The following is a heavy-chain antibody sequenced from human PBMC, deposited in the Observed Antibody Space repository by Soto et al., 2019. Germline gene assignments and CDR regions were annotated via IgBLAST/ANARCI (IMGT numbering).Heavy chain of an antibody. CDR2: IYYSGST. J-gene: IGHJ5*02. D-gene: IGHD6-13*01. Sequence: SETLSLTCTVSGGSISSGDYYWSCIRQPPGKGLEWIGYIYYSGSTYYNPSLKSRVTISVDTSKNQFSLKLSSVTAADTAVYYCARRQQLARPSVWFDPWGQGTLVTVSS. CDR1: GGSISSGDYY. V-gene: IGHV4-30-4*01. CDR3: ARRQQLARPSVWFDP.